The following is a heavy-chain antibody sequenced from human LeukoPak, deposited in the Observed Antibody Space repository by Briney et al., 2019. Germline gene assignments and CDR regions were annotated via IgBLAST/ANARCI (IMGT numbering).Heavy chain of an antibody. D-gene: IGHD5-12*01. V-gene: IGHV3-30-3*01. CDR1: GFTFSSYA. CDR2: ISYDGSNK. Sequence: GRSLRLSCAASGFTFSSYAMHWVRQAPGKGLEWVAVISYDGSNKYYADSVKGRFTISRDNSKNTLYLQMNSLRAEDTAVYYCASDSRYSPLYGMDVWGQGTTVTVSS. CDR3: ASDSRYSPLYGMDV. J-gene: IGHJ6*02.